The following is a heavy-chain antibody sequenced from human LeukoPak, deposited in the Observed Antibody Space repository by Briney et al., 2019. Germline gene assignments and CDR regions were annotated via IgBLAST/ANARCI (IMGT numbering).Heavy chain of an antibody. V-gene: IGHV3-23*01. D-gene: IGHD2-2*01. Sequence: GGSLRLSCAASGFTFSSKSMNWVRQAPGKGLEWVSAISGSGGSTYYADSVKGRFTISRDNSKNTLYLQMNSLRAEDTAVYYCAKGAVVPAAVTRYYFDYWGQGTLVTVSS. J-gene: IGHJ4*02. CDR2: ISGSGGST. CDR3: AKGAVVPAAVTRYYFDY. CDR1: GFTFSSKS.